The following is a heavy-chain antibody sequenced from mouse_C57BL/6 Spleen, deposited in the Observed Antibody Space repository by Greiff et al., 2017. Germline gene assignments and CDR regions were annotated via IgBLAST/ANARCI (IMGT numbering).Heavy chain of an antibody. J-gene: IGHJ2*01. Sequence: QVQLQQPGAELVRPGSSVKLSCKASGYTFTSYWMDWVKQRPGQGLEWIGNIYPSDSETHHNQKFKDKATLTVDKSSSTAYMQLSSLTSEDSAAAYCARTNCESYYFDYWGQGTTLTVSS. CDR3: ARTNCESYYFDY. D-gene: IGHD4-1*01. V-gene: IGHV1-61*01. CDR1: GYTFTSYW. CDR2: IYPSDSET.